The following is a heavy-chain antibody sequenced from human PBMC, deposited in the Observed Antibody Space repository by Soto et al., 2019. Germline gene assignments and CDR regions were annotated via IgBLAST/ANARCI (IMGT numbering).Heavy chain of an antibody. D-gene: IGHD3-16*02. Sequence: GGSLRLSCAASGFTFSSYSMNWVRQAPGKGLEWVSSISSSSSYIYYADSVKGRFTISRDNAKNSLYLQMNSLRAEDMAVYYCARDWRLRLHLGELSGGAGTDAFDIWGQGTMVTVSS. CDR1: GFTFSSYS. CDR2: ISSSSSYI. J-gene: IGHJ3*02. CDR3: ARDWRLRLHLGELSGGAGTDAFDI. V-gene: IGHV3-21*01.